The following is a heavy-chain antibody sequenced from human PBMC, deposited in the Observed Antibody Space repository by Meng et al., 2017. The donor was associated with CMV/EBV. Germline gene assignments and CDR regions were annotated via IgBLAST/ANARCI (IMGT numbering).Heavy chain of an antibody. Sequence: SETLSLTCTVSGGSISSYYWSWIRQPPGKGLEWIGYIYYSGSTNYNPSLKSRVTISVDTSKNQFSLKLSSVTAADTAVYYCASLSTEGIVVVVAATNWGQGTLVTVSS. CDR1: GGSISSYY. V-gene: IGHV4-59*01. CDR3: ASLSTEGIVVVVAATN. J-gene: IGHJ4*02. CDR2: IYYSGST. D-gene: IGHD2-15*01.